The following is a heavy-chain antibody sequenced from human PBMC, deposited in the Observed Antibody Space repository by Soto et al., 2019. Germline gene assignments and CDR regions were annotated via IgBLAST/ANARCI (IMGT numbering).Heavy chain of an antibody. J-gene: IGHJ6*02. CDR2: MNPNSGNT. D-gene: IGHD3-22*01. Sequence: QVQLVQSGAEVKKPGASVKVSCKASGYTFTSYDINWVRQATGQGLEWMGWMNPNSGNTGYAQKFQGRVTMTRNTSISTAYMELSSLRSEDTSVYYCARDYDSSSDYGMDVWGQGTTVTVSS. CDR3: ARDYDSSSDYGMDV. V-gene: IGHV1-8*01. CDR1: GYTFTSYD.